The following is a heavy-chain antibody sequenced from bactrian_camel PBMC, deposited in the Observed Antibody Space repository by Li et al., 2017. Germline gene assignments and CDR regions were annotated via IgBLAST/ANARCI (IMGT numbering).Heavy chain of an antibody. V-gene: IGHV3S40*01. Sequence: VQLVESGGGLVQPGGSLRLSCAASGFTFSSYAMSWVRQTPGKGLEWVSTIGNRGGSASYADLVEGRFTFSTDNAKNTAYLQMNSLRPEDTAVYYCVRNPDDNNWYYFGYWGQGTQVTVS. D-gene: IGHD6*01. CDR3: VRNPDDNNWYYFGY. CDR2: IGNRGGSA. CDR1: GFTFSSYA. J-gene: IGHJ6*01.